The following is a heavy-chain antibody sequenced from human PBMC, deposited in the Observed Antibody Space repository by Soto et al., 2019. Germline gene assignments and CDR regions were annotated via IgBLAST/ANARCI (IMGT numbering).Heavy chain of an antibody. V-gene: IGHV4-30-4*01. J-gene: IGHJ4*02. CDR2: IYYSGST. CDR3: ARVGGFGATTIDY. D-gene: IGHD3-10*01. CDR1: GGSISSGDYY. Sequence: SETLSLTCTVSGGSISSGDYYWSWIRQPPGKGLEWIGYIYYSGSTYYNPSLKGRVTISVDTSKNQFSLKLSSVTAADTAVYYCARVGGFGATTIDYWGRGTLVTVSS.